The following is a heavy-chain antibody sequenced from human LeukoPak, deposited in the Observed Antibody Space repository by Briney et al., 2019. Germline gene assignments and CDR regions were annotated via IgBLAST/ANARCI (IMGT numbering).Heavy chain of an antibody. CDR2: ISSDGSSA. J-gene: IGHJ4*02. V-gene: IGHV3-74*01. Sequence: GGSLRLSCAASGFTFSSYWMHWVRQAPGKGLVWVSRISSDGSSASYADSVKGRFTISRDNSKNTLYLQMNSLRAEDTAVYYCARAPPYCSGGSCCLDYWGQGTLVTVSS. D-gene: IGHD2-15*01. CDR3: ARAPPYCSGGSCCLDY. CDR1: GFTFSSYW.